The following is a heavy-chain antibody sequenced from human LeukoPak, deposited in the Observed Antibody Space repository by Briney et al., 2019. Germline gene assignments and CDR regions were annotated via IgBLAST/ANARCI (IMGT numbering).Heavy chain of an antibody. Sequence: GGSLRLSCAASGFTFSSYGMHWVRQAPGKGLEGVAFIRYDGSNKYYADSVKGRFTISRDNSKNTLYLQMNSLSADDTAVYYCAKAMYYYDRSGYAAAYYFDYWGQGTLVTVSS. CDR1: GFTFSSYG. J-gene: IGHJ4*02. CDR2: IRYDGSNK. CDR3: AKAMYYYDRSGYAAAYYFDY. V-gene: IGHV3-30*02. D-gene: IGHD3-22*01.